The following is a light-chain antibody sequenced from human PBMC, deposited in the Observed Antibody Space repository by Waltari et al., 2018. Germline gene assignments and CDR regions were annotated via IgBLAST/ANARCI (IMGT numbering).Light chain of an antibody. CDR3: SSYSGSNNLGV. CDR2: EVN. V-gene: IGLV2-8*01. Sequence: QSALTQPPSASGSPGQSVTISCTGTTSDVGGYNYVSCYQQHPGKAPKLIISEVNKRPSGVPDRFSGSKSGNTASLTVSGLQADDEADYYCSSYSGSNNLGVFGGGTKLTVL. CDR1: TSDVGGYNY. J-gene: IGLJ2*01.